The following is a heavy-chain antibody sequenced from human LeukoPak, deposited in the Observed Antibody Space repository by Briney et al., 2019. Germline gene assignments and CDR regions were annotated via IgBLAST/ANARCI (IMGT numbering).Heavy chain of an antibody. CDR1: GFTFSNYA. CDR2: ISGSGGST. J-gene: IGHJ4*02. Sequence: GGSLRLSCAASGFTFSNYAMTWVRQAPGKGLEWVSGISGSGGSTYYADSVKGRFTISRDNAKNTLYLQTNSLRAEDTAVYFCAKSAGGTNIDSWGQGTLVTVSS. V-gene: IGHV3-23*01. CDR3: AKSAGGTNIDS. D-gene: IGHD6-13*01.